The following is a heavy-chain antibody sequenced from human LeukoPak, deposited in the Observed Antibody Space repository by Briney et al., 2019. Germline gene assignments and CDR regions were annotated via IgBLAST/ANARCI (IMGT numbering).Heavy chain of an antibody. D-gene: IGHD5-18*01. CDR2: INHSGST. CDR3: ARSGYSYGLFV. Sequence: SETLSLTCAVYGGSLSGYYWSWIRQPPGKGLEWIGEINHSGSTNYNPSLKSRVTISVDTSKNQFSPKLSSVTAADTAVYYCARSGYSYGLFVWGQGTLVTVSS. V-gene: IGHV4-34*01. J-gene: IGHJ4*02. CDR1: GGSLSGYY.